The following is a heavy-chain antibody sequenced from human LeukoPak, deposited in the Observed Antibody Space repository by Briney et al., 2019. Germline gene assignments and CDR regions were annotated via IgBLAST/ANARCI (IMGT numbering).Heavy chain of an antibody. CDR1: GFTFSSYA. Sequence: GGSLRLSCAASGFTFSSYAMSWVRQAPGKRLEWVSAISGSGGSTYYADSVKGRFTISRDNSKNTLYLQMNSLRAEDTAVYYCAGASGSYFFKFDYWGQGTLVTVSS. CDR2: ISGSGGST. J-gene: IGHJ4*02. CDR3: AGASGSYFFKFDY. V-gene: IGHV3-23*01. D-gene: IGHD1-26*01.